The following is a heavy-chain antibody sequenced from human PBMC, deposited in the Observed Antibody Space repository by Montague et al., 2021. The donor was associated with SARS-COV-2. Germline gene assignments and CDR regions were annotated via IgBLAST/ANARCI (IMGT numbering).Heavy chain of an antibody. J-gene: IGHJ3*01. D-gene: IGHD1-26*01. Sequence: SLRLSCAASGFTFSTYWMFWVRQAPGKGLVWSSHINSDGSSTSYAGSVEGRFTISRDNAKNTLYLQMNSLRVEDTAVYYCVRAPGSYSAFDLWGQGTMVTVSS. CDR1: GFTFSTYW. V-gene: IGHV3-74*01. CDR2: INSDGSST. CDR3: VRAPGSYSAFDL.